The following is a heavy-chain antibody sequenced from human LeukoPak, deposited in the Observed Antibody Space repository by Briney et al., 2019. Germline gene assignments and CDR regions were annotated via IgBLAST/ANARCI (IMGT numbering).Heavy chain of an antibody. Sequence: ASVKVSCKASGYTFTSYAMHWVCQAPGQRLEWMGWINAGNGNTKYSQKFQGRVTITRDTSASTAYMELSSLRSEDTAVYYCARDGYDGMGMDVWGQGTTVTVSS. D-gene: IGHD5-12*01. V-gene: IGHV1-3*01. J-gene: IGHJ6*02. CDR3: ARDGYDGMGMDV. CDR1: GYTFTSYA. CDR2: INAGNGNT.